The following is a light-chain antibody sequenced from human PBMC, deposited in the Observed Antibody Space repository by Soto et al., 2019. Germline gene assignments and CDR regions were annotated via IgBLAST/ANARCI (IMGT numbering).Light chain of an antibody. Sequence: QSALTQPASVSGSPGQSITISCTGPSGDVGVYKFVSWYQQQPGKAPKLIIYEVSNRPSGVSSRFSGSMSGNTASLTISGLQAEDEADYYCGSYTGTIYVFGTGTKVTVL. V-gene: IGLV2-14*01. J-gene: IGLJ1*01. CDR3: GSYTGTIYV. CDR1: SGDVGVYKF. CDR2: EVS.